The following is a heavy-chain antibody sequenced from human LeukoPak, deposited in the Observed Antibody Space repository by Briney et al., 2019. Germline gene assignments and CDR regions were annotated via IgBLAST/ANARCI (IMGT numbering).Heavy chain of an antibody. CDR1: GYTFTGYY. CDR2: INPNSGGT. J-gene: IGHJ5*02. CDR3: ARVGYCSSTSCYEWFDP. Sequence: ASVKVSCKASGYTFTGYYMHWVRQAPGQGLEWMGWINPNSGGTNYAQEFQGRVTMTRDTSISTAYMELSRLRSDDTAVYYCARVGYCSSTSCYEWFDPWGQGTLVTVSS. D-gene: IGHD2-2*01. V-gene: IGHV1-2*02.